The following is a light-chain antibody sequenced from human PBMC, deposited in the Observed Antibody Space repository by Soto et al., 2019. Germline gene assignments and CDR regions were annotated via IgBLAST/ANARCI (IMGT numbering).Light chain of an antibody. Sequence: EVVLTQSPATLSLTPGERATLSCRASQSVSSYLAWYQQKPGQAPRLLIYDASNRATGIPTRFSGSGSETDFTLTISSLEPEDFAVYYCHQRSTWPPITFGQGTRLEIK. CDR2: DAS. V-gene: IGKV3-11*01. CDR1: QSVSSY. J-gene: IGKJ5*01. CDR3: HQRSTWPPIT.